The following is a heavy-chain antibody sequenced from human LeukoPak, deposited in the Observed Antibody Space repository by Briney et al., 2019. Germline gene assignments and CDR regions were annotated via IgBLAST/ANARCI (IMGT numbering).Heavy chain of an antibody. CDR1: GYSIISGWY. J-gene: IGHJ4*02. V-gene: IGHV4-38-2*01. CDR2: IYHTGST. D-gene: IGHD2-2*01. Sequence: PSETLSLTCAVSGYSIISGWYWGWIRQPPGQGLEWIAGIYHTGSTFYNPSLKSRVTISLDTSKNQIYLKLNSVTAADTAVYYCARVASNLFGYASFDFWGQGTLVTVSS. CDR3: ARVASNLFGYASFDF.